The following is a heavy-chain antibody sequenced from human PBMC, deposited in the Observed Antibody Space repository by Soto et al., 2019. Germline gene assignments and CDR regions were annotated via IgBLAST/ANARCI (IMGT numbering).Heavy chain of an antibody. CDR3: AREYSSSSSFEY. J-gene: IGHJ4*02. CDR1: GGAVSSGSYY. Sequence: SETLSLTGTVSGGAVSSGSYYWCWIRQPPGKGLERVGYRYYSGRTNYNPSLKSRVTISVDTSKNQFSLKLSSVTAADTAVYYCAREYSSSSSFEYWCQEDVIDDSS. CDR2: RYYSGRT. D-gene: IGHD6-6*01. V-gene: IGHV4-61*01.